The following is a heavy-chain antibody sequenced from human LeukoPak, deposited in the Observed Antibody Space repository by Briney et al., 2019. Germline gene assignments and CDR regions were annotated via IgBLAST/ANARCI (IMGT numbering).Heavy chain of an antibody. CDR1: AFTLNPYA. J-gene: IGHJ4*02. D-gene: IGHD6-19*01. CDR3: GRDHGSQDSGVWYVFDY. CDR2: INHHGHT. Sequence: GGSLTLSCAASAFTLNPYAISWVRQAPGEGLEWVSGINHHGHTFYADSVKGRFTISRDNSKNTVILQRNSLRADATPEYICGRDHGSQDSGVWYVFDYWGRGTLVTVSS. V-gene: IGHV3-23*01.